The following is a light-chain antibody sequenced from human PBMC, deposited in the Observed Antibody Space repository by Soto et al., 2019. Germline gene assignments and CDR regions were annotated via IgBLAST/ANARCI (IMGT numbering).Light chain of an antibody. CDR1: QSVSSW. V-gene: IGKV1-5*03. CDR2: KAS. J-gene: IGKJ4*01. CDR3: QQYNSYPLT. Sequence: DIQLAQAPSTLCASVGEGVTVACRSSQSVSSWLAWYQQKPGKAPKLLIYKASSLESGVPARFSGSGSGTEFILSISSLQPDDFAAYYCQQYNSYPLTFGRGTKVDIK.